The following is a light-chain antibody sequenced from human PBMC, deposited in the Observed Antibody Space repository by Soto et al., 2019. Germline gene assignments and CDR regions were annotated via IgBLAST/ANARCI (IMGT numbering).Light chain of an antibody. J-gene: IGKJ4*01. Sequence: EIVLTQSPGTLSLSPGERATLSCRASQSVSSSYLAWYQQKPGQAPRLLIYGASSRATGIPDWFSGSGSGTDVSLIISRLEPEDFAVYYCRQYGSSPRLTFGGGTKVEIK. CDR3: RQYGSSPRLT. V-gene: IGKV3-20*01. CDR1: QSVSSSY. CDR2: GAS.